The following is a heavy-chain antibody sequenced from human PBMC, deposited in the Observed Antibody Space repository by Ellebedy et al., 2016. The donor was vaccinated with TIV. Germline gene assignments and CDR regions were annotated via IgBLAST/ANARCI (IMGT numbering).Heavy chain of an antibody. Sequence: GESLKISXAASGFTFSSYSMNWVRQAPGKGLEWISYISSSGITIYQADSVKGRFTISRDNAKNSLYLQMNSLRAEDTAVYYCARVVGDTSGHYYYFDYWGQGTLVTVSS. V-gene: IGHV3-48*04. J-gene: IGHJ4*02. CDR2: ISSSGITI. CDR3: ARVVGDTSGHYYYFDY. D-gene: IGHD3-22*01. CDR1: GFTFSSYS.